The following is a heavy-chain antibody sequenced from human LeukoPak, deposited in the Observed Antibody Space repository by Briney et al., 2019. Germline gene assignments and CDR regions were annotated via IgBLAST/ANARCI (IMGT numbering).Heavy chain of an antibody. Sequence: PSETLSLTCTVSGGSIGSGGYHWSWIRQHPGKGLEWIGYIYYSGSTYYNPSLKSRVTISVDTSKNQFSLKLSSVTAADTAVYYCARDRPYGSGSYCDYWGQGTLVTVSS. CDR2: IYYSGST. D-gene: IGHD3-10*01. CDR1: GGSIGSGGYH. J-gene: IGHJ4*02. CDR3: ARDRPYGSGSYCDY. V-gene: IGHV4-31*03.